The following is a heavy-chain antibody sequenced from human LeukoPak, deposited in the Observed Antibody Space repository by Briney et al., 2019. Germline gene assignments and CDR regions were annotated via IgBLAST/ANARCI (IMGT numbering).Heavy chain of an antibody. CDR3: ARAWDIVVVPAYYMDV. CDR1: GYTFTSYG. D-gene: IGHD2-2*01. Sequence: ASVKVSCKASGYTFTSYGISWVRQAPGQGLEWMGWISAYNGNTNYAQKLQGRVTMTTDTSTSTAYMELRSLRSDDTAVYYCARAWDIVVVPAYYMDVWGKGTSVTVSS. CDR2: ISAYNGNT. V-gene: IGHV1-18*01. J-gene: IGHJ6*03.